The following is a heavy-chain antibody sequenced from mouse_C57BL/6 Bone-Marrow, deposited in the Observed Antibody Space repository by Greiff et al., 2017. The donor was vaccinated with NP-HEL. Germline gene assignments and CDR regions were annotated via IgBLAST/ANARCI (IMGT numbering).Heavy chain of an antibody. CDR2: IDPSDSYT. J-gene: IGHJ2*01. V-gene: IGHV1-69*01. D-gene: IGHD1-1*01. CDR3: ATSRLSAYYDSSYYFDY. Sequence: VQLQQPGAELVMPGASVKLSCKASGYTFTSYWMHWVKQRPGQGLEWIGEIDPSDSYTNYNQKFKGKSTLTVDKSSSKAYMPLSRLTSEDSAVYYCATSRLSAYYDSSYYFDYWCQGTTLTVSA. CDR1: GYTFTSYW.